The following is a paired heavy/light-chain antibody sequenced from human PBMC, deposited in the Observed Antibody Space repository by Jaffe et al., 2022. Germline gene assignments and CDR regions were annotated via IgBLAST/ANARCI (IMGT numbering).Light chain of an antibody. CDR1: QGISNY. CDR3: QQYNSYPAT. Sequence: DIQMTQSPSSLSASVGDRVTITCRASQGISNYLAWFQQKPGKAPKSLIYAASSLQSGVPSKFSGSGSGTDFTLTISSLQPEDFATYYCQQYNSYPATFGQGTRLEIK. V-gene: IGKV1-16*02. CDR2: AAS. J-gene: IGKJ5*01.
Heavy chain of an antibody. V-gene: IGHV1-69*01. J-gene: IGHJ4*02. CDR1: GGTFSSYA. CDR3: AGEYCTGGVCYRPFDY. D-gene: IGHD2-8*02. Sequence: QVQLVQSGAEVKKPGSSVKVSCKASGGTFSSYAISWVRQAPGQGLEWMGGIIPIFGTANYAQKFQGRVTITADESTSTAYMELSSLRSEDTAVYYCAGEYCTGGVCYRPFDYWGQGTLVTVSS. CDR2: IIPIFGTA.